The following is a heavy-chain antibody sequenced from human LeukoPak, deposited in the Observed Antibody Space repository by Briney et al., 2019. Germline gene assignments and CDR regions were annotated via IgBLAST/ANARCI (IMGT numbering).Heavy chain of an antibody. J-gene: IGHJ4*02. CDR1: GFTFSDYA. CDR2: ISHVGGT. CDR3: ARDALTGTTGFDY. Sequence: GGSLRLSCAASGFTFSDYAMCWVRQAPEKGLEWVSTISHVGGTYYADSVRGRFTISRDDSKNMVYLQMDSLRAEDTAVYYCARDALTGTTGFDYWGQGTLVTVSS. V-gene: IGHV3-23*01. D-gene: IGHD1-7*01.